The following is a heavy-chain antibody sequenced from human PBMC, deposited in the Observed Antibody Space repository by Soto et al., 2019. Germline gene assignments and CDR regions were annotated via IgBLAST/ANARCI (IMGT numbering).Heavy chain of an antibody. CDR2: ISAYNGNT. Sequence: ASVKVYCKASGYTFTSYGISWVRQAPGQGLEWMGWISAYNGNTNYAQKLQGRVTMTTGTSTSTAYMELRSLRSDDTAVYYCATSRDPSPHLLIAVAGKAFAAFDIWGQGTMVTGSS. D-gene: IGHD6-19*01. J-gene: IGHJ3*02. CDR1: GYTFTSYG. V-gene: IGHV1-18*01. CDR3: ATSRDPSPHLLIAVAGKAFAAFDI.